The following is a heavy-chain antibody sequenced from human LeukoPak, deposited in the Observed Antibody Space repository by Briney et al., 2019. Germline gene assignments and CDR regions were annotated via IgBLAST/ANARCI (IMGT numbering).Heavy chain of an antibody. V-gene: IGHV1-69*05. CDR1: GGTFSSYA. J-gene: IGHJ3*01. D-gene: IGHD2-15*01. CDR3: ARESRYCIGDSCYPNAFDV. CDR2: IIPIFATT. Sequence: ASVKVSCKASGGTFSSYAINWVRQAPGQGLEWMGRIIPIFATTNYAQKFQARVTITTDESTNKAYMELSSLRSEDTAMYYCARESRYCIGDSCYPNAFDVWGQGTMVTISS.